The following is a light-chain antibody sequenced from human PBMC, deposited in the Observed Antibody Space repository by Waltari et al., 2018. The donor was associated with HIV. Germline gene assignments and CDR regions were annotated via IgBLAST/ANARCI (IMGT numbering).Light chain of an antibody. CDR1: QNIDNN. CDR3: QQSYSIPLT. Sequence: DIQMTQSPSPLSTSIGDTVTIACRASQNIDNNLNWFQQKQGEAPKLLIFSATSLHLAAPSRCRGSGTGTEFTLTIDNLQPDDFATYYCQQSYSIPLTFGPGTKLDI. J-gene: IGKJ3*01. V-gene: IGKV1-39*01. CDR2: SAT.